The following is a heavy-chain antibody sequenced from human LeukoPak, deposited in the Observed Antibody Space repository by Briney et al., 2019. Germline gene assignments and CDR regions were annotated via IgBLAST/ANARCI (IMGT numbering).Heavy chain of an antibody. CDR3: AKDLEMATIRFGWYFDL. CDR1: GFTFDDYA. V-gene: IGHV3-9*01. CDR2: ISWNSGSI. Sequence: GGSLRLSCAASGFTFDDYAMHWVRQAPGKGLEWVSGISWNSGSIGYADSVKGRFTISRDNAKNSLYLQMNSLRAEDTALYYCAKDLEMATIRFGWYFDLWGRGTLVTVSS. D-gene: IGHD5-24*01. J-gene: IGHJ2*01.